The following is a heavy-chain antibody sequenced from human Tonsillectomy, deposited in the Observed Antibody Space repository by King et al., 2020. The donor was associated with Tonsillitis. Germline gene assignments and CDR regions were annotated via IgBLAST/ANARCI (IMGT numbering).Heavy chain of an antibody. CDR2: ISYDGSNK. V-gene: IGHV3-30*18. CDR1: GFTFSSYG. Sequence: VQLVESGGGVVQPGRSLRLSCAASGFTFSSYGMHWVRQAPGKGLEWVAVISYDGSNKYYADSVKGRVTISRDNSKNTLYLQMNSLRAEDTAVYYCAKEMGRHRADFWSGYRYYYGMDVWGQGTTVTVSS. CDR3: AKEMGRHRADFWSGYRYYYGMDV. J-gene: IGHJ6*02. D-gene: IGHD3-3*01.